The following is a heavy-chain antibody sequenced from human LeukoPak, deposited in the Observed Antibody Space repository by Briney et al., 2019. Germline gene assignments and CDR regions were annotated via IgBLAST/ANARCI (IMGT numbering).Heavy chain of an antibody. J-gene: IGHJ6*03. CDR3: ARVGGSSWSGLDYYYYMDV. D-gene: IGHD6-13*01. CDR2: ISVYNGNT. V-gene: IGHV1-18*01. CDR1: GYTFTSYG. Sequence: ASVKVSCKASGYTFTSYGLSWVRQAPGQGLEWMGWISVYNGNTNYAQKLQGRVTMTTDTSTSTAYMELRSLRSDDTAVYYCARVGGSSWSGLDYYYYMDVWGKGTTVTISS.